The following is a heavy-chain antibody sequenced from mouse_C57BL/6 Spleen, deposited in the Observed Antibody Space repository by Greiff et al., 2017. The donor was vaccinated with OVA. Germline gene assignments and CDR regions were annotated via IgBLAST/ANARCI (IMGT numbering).Heavy chain of an antibody. CDR3: ARHEEMTQAGYYFDD. CDR1: GYTFTEYN. D-gene: IGHD3-2*02. J-gene: IGHJ2*01. V-gene: IGHV1-62-2*01. Sequence: QVQLQQSGAELVKPGASVKLSCKASGYTFTEYNIHWVKQRSGQGLEWIGWFYPGSGSIKYNEKFKDKATLTADKSSSTVYMELSRLTSEDSAFYFCARHEEMTQAGYYFDDWGQGTTLTVSS. CDR2: FYPGSGSI.